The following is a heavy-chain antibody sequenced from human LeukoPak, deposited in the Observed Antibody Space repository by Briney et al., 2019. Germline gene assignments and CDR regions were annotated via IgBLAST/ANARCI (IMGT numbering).Heavy chain of an antibody. CDR2: INHSGST. D-gene: IGHD3-10*01. CDR3: ARVEARGFDP. V-gene: IGHV4-34*01. J-gene: IGHJ5*02. CDR1: GGSFSGYY. Sequence: SETLSLTCAVYGGSFSGYYWSWIRQPPGKGLEWIGEINHSGSTIYNPSLKSRVTISVDTSKNQFSLKLSSVTAADTAVYYCARVEARGFDPWGQGTLVTVSS.